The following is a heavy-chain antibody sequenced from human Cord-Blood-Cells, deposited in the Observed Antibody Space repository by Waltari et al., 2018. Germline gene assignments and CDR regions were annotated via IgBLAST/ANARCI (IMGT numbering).Heavy chain of an antibody. CDR3: ARDDGRGWPSSSFDY. Sequence: QVQLVQSGAEVKKPGSSVKVSCKASGGTFSSYAICWLRQAPGQGLEWMGGIIPIFGTANYAQKFQGRVTITADESTSTAYMELSSLRSEDTAVYYCARDDGRGWPSSSFDYWGQGTLVTVSS. J-gene: IGHJ4*02. V-gene: IGHV1-69*01. CDR2: IIPIFGTA. CDR1: GGTFSSYA. D-gene: IGHD6-13*01.